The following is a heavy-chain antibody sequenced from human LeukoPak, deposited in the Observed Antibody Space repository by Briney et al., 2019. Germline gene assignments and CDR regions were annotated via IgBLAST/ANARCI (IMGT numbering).Heavy chain of an antibody. D-gene: IGHD3-9*01. CDR3: AAGYFDWHY. V-gene: IGHV3-66*02. CDR1: GFLVRHNY. J-gene: IGHJ4*02. CDR2: IYNNGNT. Sequence: GGSLRLSCAASGFLVRHNYMSWVRQAPGRGLEWVSIIYNNGNTDYADSVKGRFTVSRDDAKSSLYLQMNRLRGEDTAMYYCAAGYFDWHYWGQGILVTVSS.